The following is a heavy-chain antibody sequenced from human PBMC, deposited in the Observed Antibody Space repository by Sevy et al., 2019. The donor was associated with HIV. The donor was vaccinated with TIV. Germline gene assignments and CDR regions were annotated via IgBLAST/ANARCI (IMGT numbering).Heavy chain of an antibody. CDR2: ISGGGGST. V-gene: IGHV3-23*01. CDR3: AKEGTWYGRDYFDY. D-gene: IGHD6-13*01. CDR1: GFSFSLYA. J-gene: IGHJ4*02. Sequence: GGSLRLSCVASGFSFSLYAMSWVCQAPGKGLEWVSAISGGGGSTYYADSVKGRFTISRDTSKNTLSLQMTSLRAEDTAVYYCAKEGTWYGRDYFDYWGQGTLVTVSS.